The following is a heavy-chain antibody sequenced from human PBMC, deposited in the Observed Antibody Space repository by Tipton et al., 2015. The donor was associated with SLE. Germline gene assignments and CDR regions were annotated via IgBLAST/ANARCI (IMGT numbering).Heavy chain of an antibody. Sequence: TLSLTCTVSDYSITSGHYWAWIRQPPGKGLEWIGSIYHSGTTAYSPSLQSRVTISVDTSKNQFSLKLSSVTAADTAVYYCARAPDSSSWYDGYFDYWGQGTLVTVSS. CDR2: IYHSGTT. CDR3: ARAPDSSSWYDGYFDY. J-gene: IGHJ4*02. D-gene: IGHD6-13*01. CDR1: DYSITSGHY. V-gene: IGHV4-38-2*02.